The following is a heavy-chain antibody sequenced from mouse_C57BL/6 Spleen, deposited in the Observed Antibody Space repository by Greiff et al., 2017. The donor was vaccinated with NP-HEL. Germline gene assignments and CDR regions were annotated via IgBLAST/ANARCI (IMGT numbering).Heavy chain of an antibody. CDR1: GYTFTDYN. CDR2: INPNNGGT. Sequence: VQLKESGPELVKPGASVKMSCKASGYTFTDYNMHWVKQSHGKSLEWIGYINPNNGGTSYNQKFKGKATLTVNKSSSTAYMELRSLTSEDSAVYYCARSETGGFAWFAYWGQGTLVTVSA. CDR3: ARSETGGFAWFAY. V-gene: IGHV1-22*01. J-gene: IGHJ3*01. D-gene: IGHD4-1*01.